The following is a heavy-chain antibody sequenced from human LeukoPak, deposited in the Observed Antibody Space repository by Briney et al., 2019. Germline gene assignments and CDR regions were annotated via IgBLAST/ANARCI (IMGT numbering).Heavy chain of an antibody. CDR2: MYPGDSDT. CDR1: GYSFTSYW. J-gene: IGHJ6*03. D-gene: IGHD4-17*01. V-gene: IGHV5-51*01. Sequence: GESLKISCKGSGYSFTSYWIGWVRQMPGKGLEWMGIMYPGDSDTRYSPSFQGQVTISADKSISTAYLQWSSLKASDTAMYYCARGYGDFRYYYYYYMDVWGKGTTVTVSS. CDR3: ARGYGDFRYYYYYYMDV.